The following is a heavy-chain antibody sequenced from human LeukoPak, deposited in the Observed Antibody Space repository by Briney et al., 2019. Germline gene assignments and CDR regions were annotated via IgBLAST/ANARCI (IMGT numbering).Heavy chain of an antibody. J-gene: IGHJ3*02. V-gene: IGHV3-23*01. CDR1: GFTFSSYA. D-gene: IGHD3-16*01. Sequence: GGSLRLSCAASGFTFSSYAMSWVRQAPGKGLEWVSAIAYSAGSTYYADSVKGRFIISRDNSKNTLYLQMSSLRAEDTAVYYCAKLGLRFPFNAFDIWGQGTMGTVSS. CDR3: AKLGLRFPFNAFDI. CDR2: IAYSAGST.